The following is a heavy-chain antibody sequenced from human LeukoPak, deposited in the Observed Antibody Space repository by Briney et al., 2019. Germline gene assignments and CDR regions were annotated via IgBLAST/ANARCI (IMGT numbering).Heavy chain of an antibody. CDR3: ARRLRYSSDY. D-gene: IGHD6-13*01. J-gene: IGHJ4*02. Sequence: PSETLSLTCNVSGGSISPYYWTWIRQPPGKGLEWIGYIYYFGSPNYNPSLKSRVTILVDTSKNQFSLHLTSVTAADTAVYYCARRLRYSSDYWGPGTLVTVSS. V-gene: IGHV4-59*08. CDR1: GGSISPYY. CDR2: IYYFGSP.